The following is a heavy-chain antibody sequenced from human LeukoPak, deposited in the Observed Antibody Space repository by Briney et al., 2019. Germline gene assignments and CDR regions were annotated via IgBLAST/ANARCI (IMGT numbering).Heavy chain of an antibody. CDR2: ISSSGDTR. CDR1: GFTFSSYE. CDR3: ARSSTFDY. Sequence: GGSLRLSCAASGFTFSSYEMNWVRQSRGKGLEWVSYISSSGDTRYYADSVKGRFTISRDNAKNSLYLQMNSLRAEDTAVYYCARSSTFDYWGQGTLDTVSS. D-gene: IGHD4-11*01. J-gene: IGHJ4*02. V-gene: IGHV3-48*03.